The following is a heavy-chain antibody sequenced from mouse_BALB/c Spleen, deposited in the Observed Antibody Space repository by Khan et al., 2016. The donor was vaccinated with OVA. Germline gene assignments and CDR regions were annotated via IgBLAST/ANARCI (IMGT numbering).Heavy chain of an antibody. Sequence: EVELVESGGGLVQPGGSRKLSCAASGFTFSNFGMHWIRQAPEKGLEWVAYISGDSNTIYYADTVKGRFTISRDNPRNTLFLQMTSLRSEDTAMYYCARSYFYGYYFDQWGQGTTLPVS. CDR2: ISGDSNTI. V-gene: IGHV5-17*02. D-gene: IGHD1-1*01. J-gene: IGHJ2*01. CDR1: GFTFSNFG. CDR3: ARSYFYGYYFDQ.